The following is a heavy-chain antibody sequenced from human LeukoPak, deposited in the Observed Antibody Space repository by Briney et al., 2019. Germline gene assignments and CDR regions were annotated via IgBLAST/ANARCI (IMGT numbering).Heavy chain of an antibody. D-gene: IGHD6-19*01. Sequence: PSETLSLTCTISGGSVSKNTYHWGWVRQPPGRGLEWIAYIYYIGNTNYNPSLKSRATISIDTSKNQFSLTLSSVTAADTAVYYCARFRSSGWYCFDSWGQGMPVSVSS. V-gene: IGHV4-61*05. J-gene: IGHJ4*02. CDR1: GGSVSKNTYH. CDR2: IYYIGNT. CDR3: ARFRSSGWYCFDS.